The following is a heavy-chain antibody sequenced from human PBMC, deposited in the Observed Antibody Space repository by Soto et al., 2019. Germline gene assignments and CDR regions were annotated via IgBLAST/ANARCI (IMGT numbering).Heavy chain of an antibody. D-gene: IGHD3-10*01. CDR2: ISYDGSNK. J-gene: IGHJ6*02. Sequence: PGGSLRLSCAASGFTFSSYGMHWVRQAPGKGLEWVAVISYDGSNKYYADSVKGRFTISRDNSKNTLYLQMNSLRAEDTAVYYCAKGLWFGDHYYGMDVWGQGTTVTVSS. V-gene: IGHV3-30*18. CDR1: GFTFSSYG. CDR3: AKGLWFGDHYYGMDV.